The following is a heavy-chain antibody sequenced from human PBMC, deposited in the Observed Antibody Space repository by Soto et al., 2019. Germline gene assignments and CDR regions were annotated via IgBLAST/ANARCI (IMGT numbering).Heavy chain of an antibody. V-gene: IGHV4-39*01. CDR1: GGSISSSSYY. D-gene: IGHD3-10*01. J-gene: IGHJ6*02. CDR3: ARTYGSGSYYSYGMDV. Sequence: SETLSLTCTVSGGSISSSSYYWGWIRQPPGKGLEWIGSIYYSGSTYYNPSLKSRVTISVDTSKNQFSLKLSSVTAADTAVYYCARTYGSGSYYSYGMDVWGQGTTVTVSS. CDR2: IYYSGST.